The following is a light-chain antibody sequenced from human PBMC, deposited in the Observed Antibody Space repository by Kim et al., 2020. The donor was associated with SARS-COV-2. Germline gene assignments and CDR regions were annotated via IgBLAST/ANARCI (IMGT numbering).Light chain of an antibody. Sequence: LGQTVRITCQGDSLRNYHASCLQQKPGQAPVVVIYGDDHRPSGIPDRFSGSSSGNTASLTITGAQAEDEADYHCNSRHISGNHWVFGGGTKLTVL. CDR3: NSRHISGNHWV. V-gene: IGLV3-19*01. J-gene: IGLJ3*02. CDR2: GDD. CDR1: SLRNYH.